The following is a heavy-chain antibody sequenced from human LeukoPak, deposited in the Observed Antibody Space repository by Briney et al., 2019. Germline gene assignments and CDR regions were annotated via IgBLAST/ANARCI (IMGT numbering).Heavy chain of an antibody. CDR2: INPNSGGT. CDR1: GYTFTGYY. CDR3: ARLGDYVWGSYRETVDY. Sequence: ASVKVSCKASGYTFTGYYMHWMRQAPGQGLEWMGRINPNSGGTNYAQKFQGRDTMTRDTSISTAYMELSRLRSDDTAVYYCARLGDYVWGSYRETVDYWGQGTLVTVSS. V-gene: IGHV1-2*06. J-gene: IGHJ4*02. D-gene: IGHD3-16*02.